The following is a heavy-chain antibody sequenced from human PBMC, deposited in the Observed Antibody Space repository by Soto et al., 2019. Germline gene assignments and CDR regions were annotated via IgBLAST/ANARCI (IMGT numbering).Heavy chain of an antibody. D-gene: IGHD2-21*02. CDR3: ARSIGVGTALDY. CDR1: GYTFTSYA. J-gene: IGHJ4*02. Sequence: QVQLVQSGAEEKKPGASVKVSCKASGYTFTSYAIHWVRHAPGQRLEWMGWINAGNGNTKYSQKFQGRVTITRDTSASTAYMELSSLRSGDKAVYYCARSIGVGTALDYWGQGTLVTVSS. V-gene: IGHV1-3*05. CDR2: INAGNGNT.